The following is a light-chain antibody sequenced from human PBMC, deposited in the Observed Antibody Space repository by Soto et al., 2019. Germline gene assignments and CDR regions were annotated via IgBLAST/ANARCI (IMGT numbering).Light chain of an antibody. CDR3: CSYAGSSTSLYV. Sequence: QSALTQPASVSGSPGQSITISCTGTSRDVGSYNLVSWYQQHPGKAPKLMIYEVSTRPSGVSNRFSGSKSGNTASLTISGLQAEDEADYYCCSYAGSSTSLYVFGTGTQLTVL. J-gene: IGLJ1*01. CDR2: EVS. CDR1: SRDVGSYNL. V-gene: IGLV2-23*02.